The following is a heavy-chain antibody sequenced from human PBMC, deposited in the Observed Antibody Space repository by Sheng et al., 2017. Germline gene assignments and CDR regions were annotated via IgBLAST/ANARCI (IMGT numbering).Heavy chain of an antibody. D-gene: IGHD2-15*01. Sequence: EVQLLESGGGLVQPGGSLRLSCAASGFTFSSYAMSWVRQAPGKGLEWVSAISGSGGSTYYADSVKGRFTISRDNSKNTLYLQMNSLRAEDTAVYYCAKCGVMWCSGGSCPPEYYFDYWGQGTLVTVSS. CDR1: GFTFSSYA. J-gene: IGHJ4*02. CDR2: ISGSGGST. CDR3: AKCGVMWCSGGSCPPEYYFDY. V-gene: IGHV3-23*01.